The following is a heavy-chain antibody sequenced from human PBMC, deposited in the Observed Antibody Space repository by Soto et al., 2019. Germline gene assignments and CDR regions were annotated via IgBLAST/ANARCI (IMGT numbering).Heavy chain of an antibody. CDR3: AMVDNYVTPTPQDV. J-gene: IGHJ6*01. Sequence: QVQLVQSGDEVRKPGSSVKVSCKASGYIFVNYGIAWVRQAPGQGLEWMGWISPYSGNTHYASKVQGRHTMTPDTSASTTSMELTSLTSDDTAVYYSAMVDNYVTPTPQDVWGQGTTVTVSS. CDR2: ISPYSGNT. CDR1: GYIFVNYG. D-gene: IGHD3-16*01. V-gene: IGHV1-18*01.